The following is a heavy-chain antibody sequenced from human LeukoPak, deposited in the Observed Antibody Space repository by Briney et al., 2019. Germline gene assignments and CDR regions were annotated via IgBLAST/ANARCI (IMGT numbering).Heavy chain of an antibody. Sequence: GGSLRLSCAASGFTFSSYWMHWVRQAPGKGLVWVSRINSDGSSISYADSVKGRFTISRDNAKNTLYLQMNSLRAEDTAVYYCARVQQGFSSNWFDPWGQGTLVTVSS. CDR1: GFTFSSYW. CDR2: INSDGSSI. J-gene: IGHJ5*02. CDR3: ARVQQGFSSNWFDP. V-gene: IGHV3-74*01. D-gene: IGHD1/OR15-1a*01.